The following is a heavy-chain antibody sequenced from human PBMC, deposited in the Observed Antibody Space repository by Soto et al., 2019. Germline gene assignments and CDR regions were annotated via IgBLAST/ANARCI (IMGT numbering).Heavy chain of an antibody. J-gene: IGHJ3*02. CDR1: GYTFTSYG. CDR3: ARGEYYYDSSGSSDAFDI. V-gene: IGHV1-18*01. Sequence: QVPLVQSGAEVKKPGASVKVSCKASGYTFTSYGISWVRQAPGQGLEWMGWISAYNGNTNYAQKLQGRVTMTTDTSTSTAYMELRSLRSDDTAVYYCARGEYYYDSSGSSDAFDIWGQGTMVTVSS. CDR2: ISAYNGNT. D-gene: IGHD3-22*01.